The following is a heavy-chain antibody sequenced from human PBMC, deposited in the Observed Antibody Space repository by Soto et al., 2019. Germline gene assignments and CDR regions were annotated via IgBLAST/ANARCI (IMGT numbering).Heavy chain of an antibody. CDR1: GGSISSYY. CDR3: ARDYPTYYDFWSGYSGGMDV. CDR2: IYYSGST. Sequence: TLSLTCTVSGGSISSYYWSWIRQPPGKGLEWIGYIYYSGSTNYNPSLKSRVTISVDTSKNQFSLKLSSVTAADTAVYYCARDYPTYYDFWSGYSGGMDVWGQGTTVTVS. V-gene: IGHV4-59*01. D-gene: IGHD3-3*01. J-gene: IGHJ6*02.